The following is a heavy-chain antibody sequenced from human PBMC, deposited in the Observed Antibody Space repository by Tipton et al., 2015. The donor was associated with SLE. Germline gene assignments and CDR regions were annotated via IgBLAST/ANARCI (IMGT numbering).Heavy chain of an antibody. Sequence: QLVQSGAEVKKPGESLKISCKASGYSFISYWIGWVRQMPGKGLEWMGIIYNGDSDTRYSPSFQGRVTISADKSISTAYLQWSSLKASDTAIYYCARLGSYYDSSGYYYSFDYWGQGTLVTVSS. J-gene: IGHJ4*02. CDR3: ARLGSYYDSSGYYYSFDY. CDR1: GYSFISYW. D-gene: IGHD3-22*01. CDR2: IYNGDSDT. V-gene: IGHV5-51*03.